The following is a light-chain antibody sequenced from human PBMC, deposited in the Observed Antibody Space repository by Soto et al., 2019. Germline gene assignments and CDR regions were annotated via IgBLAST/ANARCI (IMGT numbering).Light chain of an antibody. CDR1: QSVSSN. Sequence: EIVMTQSPATLSVSPGERATLSCRASQSVSSNLAWYQQRPGQAPRLLIFGASTRATGIPVRFSGSGSGRQFTLIINSLQSEDFAVYYCHQYNDGPGGTFGQGTRLEIK. J-gene: IGKJ5*01. V-gene: IGKV3-15*01. CDR2: GAS. CDR3: HQYNDGPGGT.